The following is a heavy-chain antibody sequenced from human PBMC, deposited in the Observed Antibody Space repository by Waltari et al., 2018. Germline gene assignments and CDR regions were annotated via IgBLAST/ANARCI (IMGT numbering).Heavy chain of an antibody. J-gene: IGHJ4*02. Sequence: QLQLQESGPGLVKPSETLSLTCTVSVGSISSSSYYWVWIRQPPGKGLEWIGSIYYSGSTYYNPSLKSRVTISVDTSKNQFSLKLSSVTAADTAVYYCARTNYYDSSGYDYWGQGTLVTVSS. CDR3: ARTNYYDSSGYDY. CDR1: VGSISSSSYY. D-gene: IGHD3-22*01. CDR2: IYYSGST. V-gene: IGHV4-39*07.